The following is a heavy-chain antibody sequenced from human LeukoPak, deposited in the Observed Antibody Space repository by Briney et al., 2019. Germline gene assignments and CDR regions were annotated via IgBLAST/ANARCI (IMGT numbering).Heavy chain of an antibody. D-gene: IGHD2/OR15-2a*01. CDR3: ARDRDYFDAFDI. J-gene: IGHJ3*02. CDR1: GFTFSSYS. CDR2: ISSSSSYI. V-gene: IGHV3-21*01. Sequence: GGSLRLSCAASGFTFSSYSMNWVRQAPGKGLEWVSSISSSSSYIYYADSVKGRFTISRDNAKNSLYLQMNSLRAKDTAVYYCARDRDYFDAFDIWGQGTMVTVSS.